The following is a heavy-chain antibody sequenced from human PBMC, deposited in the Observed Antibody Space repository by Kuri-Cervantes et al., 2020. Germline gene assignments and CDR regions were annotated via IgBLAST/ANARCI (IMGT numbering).Heavy chain of an antibody. Sequence: ASVKVSCKASDYSLSNYGVSWVRQAPGAGLEWMGWVSPFNGNTNYAQKFQGRVTLTTDTSTSTVYMELRSLRFDDTAVYYCARVPVVPAATYFDYWGQGTLVTVSS. CDR2: VSPFNGNT. CDR3: ARVPVVPAATYFDY. D-gene: IGHD2-2*01. CDR1: DYSLSNYG. V-gene: IGHV1-18*01. J-gene: IGHJ4*02.